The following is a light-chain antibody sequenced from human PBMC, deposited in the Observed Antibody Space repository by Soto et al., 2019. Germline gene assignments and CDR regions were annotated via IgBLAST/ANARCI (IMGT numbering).Light chain of an antibody. CDR3: SSYAGSNNLV. Sequence: QSALTQPPSASGSLGQSVTISCTGTSSDVGGYNYVSGYQQHPGKVPKLMIYEVSKRPSGVPDRFSGSKSGNTASLTVSGLQAEDEADYYCSSYAGSNNLVFGGGTKLTVL. CDR1: SSDVGGYNY. V-gene: IGLV2-8*01. J-gene: IGLJ2*01. CDR2: EVS.